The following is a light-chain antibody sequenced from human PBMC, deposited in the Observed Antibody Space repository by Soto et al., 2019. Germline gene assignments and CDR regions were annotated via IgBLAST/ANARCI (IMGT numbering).Light chain of an antibody. J-gene: IGKJ1*01. CDR1: QSISTW. Sequence: DIQMTQSPSTLSTSLGDRVTITCRASQSISTWLAWYQQKPGKAPNLLIYEASTLENGVSSRFSGSGSGTEFTLTISSLQPDDIATYYCQQYNLYPWTFGQGTKVDIK. V-gene: IGKV1-5*01. CDR3: QQYNLYPWT. CDR2: EAS.